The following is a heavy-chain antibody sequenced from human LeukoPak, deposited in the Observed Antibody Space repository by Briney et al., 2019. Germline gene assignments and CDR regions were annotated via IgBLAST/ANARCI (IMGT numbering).Heavy chain of an antibody. D-gene: IGHD2-2*01. CDR2: ISWNSGSI. J-gene: IGHJ4*02. V-gene: IGHV3-9*01. Sequence: GWSLRLSCAASGLTLDDYAMDWVRQVPGKGLERVSGISWNSGSIGYADSVKGRFTISRDTDKNSLYLQMNSLRAEDTALYYCAKDQGFQLFDYWGQGTLVTVSS. CDR1: GLTLDDYA. CDR3: AKDQGFQLFDY.